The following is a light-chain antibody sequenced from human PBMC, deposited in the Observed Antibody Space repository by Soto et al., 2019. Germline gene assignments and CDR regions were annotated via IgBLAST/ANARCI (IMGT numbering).Light chain of an antibody. V-gene: IGKV1-5*01. Sequence: DIQMTQSPSTLSASVGDRVTITCRASQSVSSWLAWYQQKPGRAPKLLIYEASNLESGVPSRFSGSGSGTEFTLTISSLQPDDCATYYCQQYDTYSRTFGQGTKVEIK. CDR2: EAS. J-gene: IGKJ1*01. CDR3: QQYDTYSRT. CDR1: QSVSSW.